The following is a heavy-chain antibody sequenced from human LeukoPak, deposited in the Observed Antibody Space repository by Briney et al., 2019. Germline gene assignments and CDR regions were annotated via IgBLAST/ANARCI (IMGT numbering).Heavy chain of an antibody. V-gene: IGHV3-30*02. J-gene: IGHJ4*01. D-gene: IGHD2-21*02. CDR3: AKDRGDFPPYFDY. Sequence: GGSLRLSCEASGFTFNAYAMHWVRQAPGKGLEWVSIIRKDGSNKNYADSVKGRFTISRDNSKNTVYLQLTSLRTEDTAVYYCAKDRGDFPPYFDYWGHGTLVAVSS. CDR1: GFTFNAYA. CDR2: IRKDGSNK.